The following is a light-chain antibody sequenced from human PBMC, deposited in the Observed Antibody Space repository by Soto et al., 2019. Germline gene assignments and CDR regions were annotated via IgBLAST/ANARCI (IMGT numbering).Light chain of an antibody. Sequence: EIVLTQSPGTLSLSPVERATLSCMASQSVSSSYLAWYQQKPGQAPRLLIYGASSRATGIPDRFSGSGSGTDFTLTISRLEPEDFAVYYCQQYGSSPRFGGGTKVDIK. CDR1: QSVSSSY. CDR2: GAS. J-gene: IGKJ4*01. V-gene: IGKV3-20*01. CDR3: QQYGSSPR.